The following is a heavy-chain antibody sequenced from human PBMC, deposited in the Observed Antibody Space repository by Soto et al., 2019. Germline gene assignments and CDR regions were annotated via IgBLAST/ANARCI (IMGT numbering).Heavy chain of an antibody. Sequence: QVHLVQSGAEVKKPGSSVKVSCKASGGTFSSYTISWVRQAPGQGLEWMGRIIPILGIANYAQKFQGRVXIXAXXSTSTAYMELSSLRSEDTAVYYCARDGLRPDAFDIWGQGTMVTVSS. CDR3: ARDGLRPDAFDI. CDR1: GGTFSSYT. V-gene: IGHV1-69*08. CDR2: IIPILGIA. D-gene: IGHD4-17*01. J-gene: IGHJ3*02.